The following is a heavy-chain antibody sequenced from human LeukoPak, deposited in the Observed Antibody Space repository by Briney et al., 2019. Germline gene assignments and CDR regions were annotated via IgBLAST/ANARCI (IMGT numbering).Heavy chain of an antibody. CDR2: IQYDGSKK. V-gene: IGHV3-30*02. D-gene: IGHD3-10*01. CDR1: GFTFSSNG. J-gene: IGHJ4*02. CDR3: AKDIGSYYHY. Sequence: PGGSLRLSCVASGFTFSSNGMHWVRQAPGKGLEWVTFIQYDGSKKYYADSVKGRFTISRDNSKNTLYLEMNNLRAEDTAVYYCAKDIGSYYHYWGQGILVTVSS.